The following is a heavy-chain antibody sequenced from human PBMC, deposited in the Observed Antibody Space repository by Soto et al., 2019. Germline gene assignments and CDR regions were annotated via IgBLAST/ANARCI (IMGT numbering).Heavy chain of an antibody. J-gene: IGHJ5*02. CDR2: ISGSGGST. Sequence: GGSQRLSCTASGFTFRSYAMSWVRQAPGKGLEWVSAISGSGGSTYYADSVKGRFTISRDNSKNTLYLQMNSLRAEDTAVYYCASKGGPGTTVKLAYNWFDPWGQGTLVTVSS. CDR1: GFTFRSYA. CDR3: ASKGGPGTTVKLAYNWFDP. V-gene: IGHV3-23*01. D-gene: IGHD4-17*01.